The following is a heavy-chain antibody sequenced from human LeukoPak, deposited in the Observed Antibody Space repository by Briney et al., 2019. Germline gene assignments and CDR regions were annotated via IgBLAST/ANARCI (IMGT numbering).Heavy chain of an antibody. D-gene: IGHD6-19*01. CDR2: MNPNSGNT. V-gene: IGHV1-8*01. J-gene: IGHJ6*02. CDR3: ARGSTYSSGWYYYGMDV. Sequence: GASVKVSCKASGYTFTSYYINWVRQATGQGLEWMGWMNPNSGNTGYAQKFQGRVTMTRNTSISTAYMELSSLRSEDTAVYYCARGSTYSSGWYYYGMDVWGQGTTVTVSS. CDR1: GYTFTSYY.